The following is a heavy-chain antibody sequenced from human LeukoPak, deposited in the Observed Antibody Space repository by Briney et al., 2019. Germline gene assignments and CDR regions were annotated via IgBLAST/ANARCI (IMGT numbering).Heavy chain of an antibody. Sequence: GGSLRLSCAASGFTVSSNYMSWVRQAPGKGLEWVSVIYSGGSTYYADSVKGRFTISRDNSKDTMYLQMNSLRAEDTAVYYCARRGPIAAVGYYFDYWGQGTLVTVSS. CDR2: IYSGGST. J-gene: IGHJ4*02. V-gene: IGHV3-53*01. D-gene: IGHD6-13*01. CDR3: ARRGPIAAVGYYFDY. CDR1: GFTVSSNY.